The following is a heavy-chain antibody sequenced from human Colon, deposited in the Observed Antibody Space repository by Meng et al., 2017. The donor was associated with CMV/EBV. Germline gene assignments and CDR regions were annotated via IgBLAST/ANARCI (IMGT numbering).Heavy chain of an antibody. Sequence: GGSVSDSAFNWVRQAPGQGREWLGGVIPSVGGENVAQKCQGRVRVTRDESTRTVYMELSTLKSEDTAVYYCVTLRFLEWLSPIDSWGQGTLVTVSS. CDR2: VIPSVGGE. CDR1: GGSVSDSA. J-gene: IGHJ4*02. CDR3: VTLRFLEWLSPIDS. D-gene: IGHD3-3*01. V-gene: IGHV1-69*05.